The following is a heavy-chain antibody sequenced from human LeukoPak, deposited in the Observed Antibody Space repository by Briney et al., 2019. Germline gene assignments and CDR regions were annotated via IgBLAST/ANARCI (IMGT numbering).Heavy chain of an antibody. V-gene: IGHV4-38-2*02. J-gene: IGHJ4*02. D-gene: IGHD6-19*01. CDR3: ALAVAGLFDY. CDR2: IYHSGTT. CDR1: GYSISSGYY. Sequence: SETLSLTCTVSGYSISSGYYWGWIRQPPGRGLEWIGYIYHSGTTYYNPSLKSRVTISLDRSKNQFSLKLSSVTAADTAVYYCALAVAGLFDYWGQGTLVTVSS.